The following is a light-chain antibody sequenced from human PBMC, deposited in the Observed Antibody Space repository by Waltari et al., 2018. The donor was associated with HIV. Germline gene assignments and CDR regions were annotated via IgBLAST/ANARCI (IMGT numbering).Light chain of an antibody. Sequence: DIQMTQSPSSLSASIGDTVTLPCRASQDISNSVSWFQQRPGEVPKLLVHGAFILQRGVPSRFSGSGSGTDYSLSIRGLQAEDFATYFCQQNFGVPLTFCGGTRVDI. V-gene: IGKV1-NL1*01. J-gene: IGKJ4*01. CDR3: QQNFGVPLT. CDR2: GAF. CDR1: QDISNS.